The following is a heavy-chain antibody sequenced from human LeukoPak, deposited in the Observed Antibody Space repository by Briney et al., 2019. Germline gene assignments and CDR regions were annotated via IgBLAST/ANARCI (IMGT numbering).Heavy chain of an antibody. J-gene: IGHJ4*02. V-gene: IGHV3-30*04. CDR2: ISYDGSNK. CDR1: GFTFSSYA. CDR3: ARAPKGSSSWYLLL. Sequence: GGSLRLSCAASGFTFSSYAMHWVRQAPGKGLEWVAVISYDGSNKYYADSVKGRFTTSRDNSKNTLYLQMNSLRAEDTAVYYCARAPKGSSSWYLLLWGQGTLVTVSS. D-gene: IGHD6-13*01.